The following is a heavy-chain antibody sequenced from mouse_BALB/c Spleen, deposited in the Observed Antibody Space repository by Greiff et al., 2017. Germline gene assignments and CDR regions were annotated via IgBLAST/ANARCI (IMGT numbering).Heavy chain of an antibody. D-gene: IGHD2-14*01. CDR3: ARDYYRYEFAY. J-gene: IGHJ3*01. CDR1: GFTFSDYY. Sequence: EVHLVESGGGLVKPGGSLKLSCAASGFTFSDYYMYWVRQTPEKRLEWVATISDGGSYTYYPDSVKGRFTISRDNAKNNLYLQMSSLKSEDTAMYYCARDYYRYEFAYWGQGTLVTVSA. V-gene: IGHV5-4*02. CDR2: ISDGGSYT.